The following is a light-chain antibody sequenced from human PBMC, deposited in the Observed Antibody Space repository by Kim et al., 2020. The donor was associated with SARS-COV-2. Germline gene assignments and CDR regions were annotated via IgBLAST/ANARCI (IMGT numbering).Light chain of an antibody. CDR3: QQYDSSPRT. J-gene: IGKJ1*01. V-gene: IGKV3-20*01. CDR1: QSVSRGY. Sequence: SPGERTTFSCRASQSVSRGYLAWYQQKPGQSPRLLIYDAASRATGIPDRFSGSGSGTDFTLTISRLEPEDFAVYYCQQYDSSPRTFGQGTKVDIK. CDR2: DAA.